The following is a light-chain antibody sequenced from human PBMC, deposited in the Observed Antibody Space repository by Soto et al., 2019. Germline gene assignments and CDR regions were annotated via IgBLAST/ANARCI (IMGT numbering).Light chain of an antibody. V-gene: IGLV1-47*01. CDR3: AAWDDSLSGRV. J-gene: IGLJ3*02. Sequence: QSVLTKPTSASGTPGQRVTISCSGSTSNIGSNYVYWYQQLPGTAPKLLIYRNNQRPSGVPDRFSGSKSGTSASLAISGLRSEDEADYYCAAWDDSLSGRVFGGGTKVTVL. CDR1: TSNIGSNY. CDR2: RNN.